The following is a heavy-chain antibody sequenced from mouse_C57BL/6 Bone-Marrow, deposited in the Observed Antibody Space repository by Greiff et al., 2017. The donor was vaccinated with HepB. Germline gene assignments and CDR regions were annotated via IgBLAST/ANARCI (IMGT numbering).Heavy chain of an antibody. CDR1: GFNIKDDY. Sequence: EVMLVESGAELVRPGASVKLSCTASGFNIKDDYMHWVKQRPEQGLEWIGWIDPENGDTEYASKFQGKATITADTSSNTAYLQLSSLTSEDTAVYYCTTKRYYAMDYWGQGTSVTVSS. J-gene: IGHJ4*01. V-gene: IGHV14-4*01. CDR3: TTKRYYAMDY. CDR2: IDPENGDT.